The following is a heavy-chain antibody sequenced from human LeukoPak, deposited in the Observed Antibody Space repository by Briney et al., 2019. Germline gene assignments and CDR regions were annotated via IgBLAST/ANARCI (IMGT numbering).Heavy chain of an antibody. CDR2: IYYSGST. Sequence: SQTLSLTCTVSGGSISSGGYYWSWIRQHPGKGLEWIGYIYYSGSTYYNPSLKSRVTISVDTSKNQFSLKLSSVTAADTAVYYCARDTQLLISDAFDIWGQGTMVTVSS. CDR1: GGSISSGGYY. D-gene: IGHD2-2*01. J-gene: IGHJ3*02. CDR3: ARDTQLLISDAFDI. V-gene: IGHV4-31*03.